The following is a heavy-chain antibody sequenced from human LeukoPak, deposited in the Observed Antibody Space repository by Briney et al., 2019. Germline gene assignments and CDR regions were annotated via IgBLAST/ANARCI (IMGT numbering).Heavy chain of an antibody. CDR1: GFTFSSYA. Sequence: GGSLRLSCAASGFTFSSYAMSWVRQAPGKGLEWVSSISVSGTYTYYADSVKGRFTISRDNSKNTLYLQMNSLRAEDTAVYYCAKVDYLGSGSYYSMGITSNFDYWGQGTLVTVSS. CDR2: ISVSGTYT. J-gene: IGHJ4*02. CDR3: AKVDYLGSGSYYSMGITSNFDY. V-gene: IGHV3-23*01. D-gene: IGHD3-10*01.